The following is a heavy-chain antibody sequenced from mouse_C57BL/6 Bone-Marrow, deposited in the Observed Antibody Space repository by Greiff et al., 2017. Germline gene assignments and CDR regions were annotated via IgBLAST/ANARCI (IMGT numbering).Heavy chain of an antibody. CDR3: TTKLRFAY. V-gene: IGHV14-4*01. J-gene: IGHJ3*01. Sequence: EVQLQQSGAELVRPGASVKLSCTASGFNIKDDYMHWVKQRPEQGLEWIGWIDPENGDTEYASKFQGKATITADTSSNTAYLQLSSLTSEDTAVXYCTTKLRFAYWGQGTLVTVSA. D-gene: IGHD4-1*01. CDR2: IDPENGDT. CDR1: GFNIKDDY.